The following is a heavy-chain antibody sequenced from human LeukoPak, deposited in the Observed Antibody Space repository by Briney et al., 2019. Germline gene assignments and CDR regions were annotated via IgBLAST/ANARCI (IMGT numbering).Heavy chain of an antibody. CDR3: ARGSSSGTYYFDY. D-gene: IGHD3-22*01. CDR2: IYYSGST. J-gene: IGHJ4*02. CDR1: GGGISSTSFY. V-gene: IGHV4-39*07. Sequence: SESLPQTCTVPGGGISSTSFYWGCLPHPPVNPLVWIGSIYYSGSTYYNPSLKSRVTISVDTSKNQFSLKLSSVTAADTAVYYCARGSSSGTYYFDYWGQGTLVTVSS.